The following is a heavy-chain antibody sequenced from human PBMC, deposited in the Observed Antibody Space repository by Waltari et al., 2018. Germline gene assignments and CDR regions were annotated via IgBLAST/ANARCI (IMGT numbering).Heavy chain of an antibody. Sequence: QESGPGLVKPSGTLSLTCAVSGASITNNYWWSWVRQSPGKGLERIGQVHGSGKTNYNPSFASRRIMSLDTSTNQISLKVTSATAADTATYYCARDRGRGLYLDSWGQGTLVTVSP. D-gene: IGHD2-15*01. J-gene: IGHJ4*02. CDR2: VHGSGKT. V-gene: IGHV4-4*02. CDR3: ARDRGRGLYLDS. CDR1: GASITNNYW.